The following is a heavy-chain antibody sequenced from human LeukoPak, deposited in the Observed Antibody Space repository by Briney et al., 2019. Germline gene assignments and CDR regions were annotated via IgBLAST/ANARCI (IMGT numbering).Heavy chain of an antibody. CDR2: INTDGSST. V-gene: IGHV3-74*01. D-gene: IGHD3-3*01. CDR3: VKSGVDY. Sequence: GGSLRLSCAASGFTFNAKWMHWVRQAPGKGLVWVSRINTDGSSTNYADSVKGRFTISRDNAKNTVYLQMNSLRAEDTAVYYCVKSGVDYWGQGTLVTVSS. CDR1: GFTFNAKW. J-gene: IGHJ4*02.